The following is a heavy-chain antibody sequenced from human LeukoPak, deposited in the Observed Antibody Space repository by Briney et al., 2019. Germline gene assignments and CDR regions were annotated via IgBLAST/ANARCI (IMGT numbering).Heavy chain of an antibody. CDR2: IYHSGST. CDR3: ARGSTGTTSRWFDP. CDR1: GGSISSGGYS. V-gene: IGHV4-30-2*01. Sequence: SETLSLTCAVSGGSISSGGYSWSWIRQPPGKGLEWIGYIYHSGSTYYNPSLKSRVTISVDTSKNQFSLKLSSVTAADTAVYYCARGSTGTTSRWFDPWGQGTLVTVSS. J-gene: IGHJ5*02. D-gene: IGHD1-7*01.